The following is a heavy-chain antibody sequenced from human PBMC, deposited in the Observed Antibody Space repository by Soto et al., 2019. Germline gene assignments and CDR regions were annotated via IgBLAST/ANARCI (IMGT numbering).Heavy chain of an antibody. J-gene: IGHJ4*02. D-gene: IGHD3-3*01. CDR3: ARTYYDFWSGYYSDY. CDR1: GGSISSYY. Sequence: SETLSLTCTVSGGSISSYYWSWIRQPPGKGLEWIGYIYYSGSTNYNPSLKSRVTISVDTSKNQFSLKLSSVTAADTAVYYCARTYYDFWSGYYSDYWGQGTLVTVSS. V-gene: IGHV4-59*01. CDR2: IYYSGST.